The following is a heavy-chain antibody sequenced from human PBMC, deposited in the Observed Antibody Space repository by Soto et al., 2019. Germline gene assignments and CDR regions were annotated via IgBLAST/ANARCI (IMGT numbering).Heavy chain of an antibody. D-gene: IGHD6-19*01. CDR3: ARDRLRASVAGTGGYNWFDP. V-gene: IGHV1-69*13. CDR1: GGTFSSYA. J-gene: IGHJ5*02. CDR2: IIPIFGTA. Sequence: SVKVSCKASGGTFSSYAISWVRQAPGQGLEWMGGIIPIFGTANYAQKFQGRVTITADESTSTAYMELSSLRSEDTAVYYCARDRLRASVAGTGGYNWFDPWGQRTLVTVSS.